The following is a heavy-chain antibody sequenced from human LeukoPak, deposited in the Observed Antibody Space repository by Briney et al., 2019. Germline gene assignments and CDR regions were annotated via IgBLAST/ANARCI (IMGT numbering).Heavy chain of an antibody. CDR1: GYTFTGYY. Sequence: ASVKVSCTASGYTFTGYYMHWVRQAPGQGLEWMGWINPNNGGTNYAQKFQGRVTMTRDTSISTAYMELSRLTSDDTAVYYCARGRGTTSSNFDYWGQGTLVTVSS. V-gene: IGHV1-2*02. CDR2: INPNNGGT. CDR3: ARGRGTTSSNFDY. D-gene: IGHD2-2*01. J-gene: IGHJ4*02.